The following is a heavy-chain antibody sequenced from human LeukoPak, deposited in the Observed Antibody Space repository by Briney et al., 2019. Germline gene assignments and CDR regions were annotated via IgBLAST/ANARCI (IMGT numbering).Heavy chain of an antibody. J-gene: IGHJ4*02. CDR1: GDSISGSPSS. CDR2: IYYSGST. D-gene: IGHD4-11*01. CDR3: VRGGATTVTLVY. Sequence: SQTLSLTCSVSGDSISGSPSSWTWIRQHPGKGLEWIGHIYYSGSTNFNPSLQSRVTISVDTSKNQFSLKLSSVSAADTAVYYCVRGGATTVTLVYWGQGTLVTVSS. V-gene: IGHV4-31*03.